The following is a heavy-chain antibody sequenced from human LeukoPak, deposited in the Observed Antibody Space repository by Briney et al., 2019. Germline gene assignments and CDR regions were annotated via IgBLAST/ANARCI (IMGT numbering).Heavy chain of an antibody. CDR1: GFTFSNAW. V-gene: IGHV3-7*01. Sequence: GGSLRLSCAASGFTFSNAWMSWVRQAPGKGLEWVANIKQDGSEKYYVDSVKGRFTISRDNAKNSLYLQMNSLRAEDTAVYYCARVAVVSKAFDIWGQGTMVTVSS. CDR2: IKQDGSEK. J-gene: IGHJ3*02. D-gene: IGHD2-2*01. CDR3: ARVAVVSKAFDI.